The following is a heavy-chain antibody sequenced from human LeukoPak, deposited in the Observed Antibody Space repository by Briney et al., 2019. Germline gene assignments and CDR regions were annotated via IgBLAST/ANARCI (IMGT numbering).Heavy chain of an antibody. V-gene: IGHV4-38-2*01. CDR1: GYSIISGYY. J-gene: IGHJ4*02. D-gene: IGHD1-26*01. CDR3: AGLSRSYHY. Sequence: PSETLSLTCSVSGYSIISGYYWGWIRQPPGKGLEWIGSICHSGSAYYNPSLKSRVTISVDTSKNQFSLKLSSVTAADTAVYFCAGLSRSYHYWGQGTLVTVSS. CDR2: ICHSGSA.